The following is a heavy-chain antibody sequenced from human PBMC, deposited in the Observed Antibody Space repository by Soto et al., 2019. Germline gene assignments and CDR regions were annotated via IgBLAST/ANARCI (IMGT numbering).Heavy chain of an antibody. Sequence: QVQLVQSGAEVKKPGSSVKVSCKASGGTFSSYAISWVRQAPGQGLEWMGGIIPIFGTANYAQKFQGRVTITADESTSTAYMDLSSLRSDDTALYYCARTTAYFNYPSHYYYYGLDFWGQGTTVTLSS. D-gene: IGHD4-4*01. CDR1: GGTFSSYA. J-gene: IGHJ6*02. CDR2: IIPIFGTA. V-gene: IGHV1-69*12. CDR3: ARTTAYFNYPSHYYYYGLDF.